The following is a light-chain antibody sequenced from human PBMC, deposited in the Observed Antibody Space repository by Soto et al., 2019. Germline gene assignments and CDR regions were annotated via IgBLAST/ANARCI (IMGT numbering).Light chain of an antibody. J-gene: IGLJ2*01. Sequence: QSVLTQPPSVSGAPGQTVTISCTGSSSNIGAGYDVHWYQQLPGTAPKLLIYVNNHRPSGVPDRFAGSKSGTSASLAITGLQAEDEADYYCQSHDSSLRAEVFGGGTKLTVL. CDR2: VNN. CDR1: SSNIGAGYD. V-gene: IGLV1-40*01. CDR3: QSHDSSLRAEV.